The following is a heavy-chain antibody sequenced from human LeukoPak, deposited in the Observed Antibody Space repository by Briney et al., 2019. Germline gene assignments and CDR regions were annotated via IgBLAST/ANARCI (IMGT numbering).Heavy chain of an antibody. J-gene: IGHJ6*02. CDR2: MNPNSGNT. CDR1: GYTFTSYD. Sequence: ASVKVSCKASGYTFTSYDINWVRQATGQGLEWMGWMNPNSGNTGYAQKFQGRATMTRNTSISTAYMELSSLRSEDTAVYYCARGQGGDSRYYYYGMDVWGQGTTVTVSS. V-gene: IGHV1-8*01. D-gene: IGHD2-21*02. CDR3: ARGQGGDSRYYYYGMDV.